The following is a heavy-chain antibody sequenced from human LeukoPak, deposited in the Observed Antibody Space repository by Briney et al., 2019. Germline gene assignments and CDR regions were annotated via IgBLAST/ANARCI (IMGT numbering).Heavy chain of an antibody. CDR1: GGSISGHY. Sequence: PSGTLCLSCSVSGGSISGHYWSWVRQPPGKELEWVGYIFITGNTIYNPSLSSRVTMSLDTSKNQFSLKLSSVTAADTAVYYCARFAYCGTGCWYYFDFWGRGMLVTVSS. CDR3: ARFAYCGTGCWYYFDF. CDR2: IFITGNT. J-gene: IGHJ4*02. V-gene: IGHV4-4*09. D-gene: IGHD2-21*02.